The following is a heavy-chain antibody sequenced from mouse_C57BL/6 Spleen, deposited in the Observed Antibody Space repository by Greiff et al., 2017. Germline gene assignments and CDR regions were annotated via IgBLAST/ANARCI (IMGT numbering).Heavy chain of an antibody. D-gene: IGHD1-1*01. CDR2: ISSGSSTI. Sequence: EVMLVESGGGLVKPGGSLKLSCAASGFTFSDYGMHWVRQAPEKGLEWVAYISSGSSTIYYADTVKGRFTISRDNAKNTLFLQMTSLRSEDTAMYYCAITTVVATDYAMDYGGQGTSVTVAS. J-gene: IGHJ4*01. V-gene: IGHV5-17*01. CDR3: AITTVVATDYAMDY. CDR1: GFTFSDYG.